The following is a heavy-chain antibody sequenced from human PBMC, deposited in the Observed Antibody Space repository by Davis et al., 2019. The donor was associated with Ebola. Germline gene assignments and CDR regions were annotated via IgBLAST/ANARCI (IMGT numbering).Heavy chain of an antibody. J-gene: IGHJ4*02. D-gene: IGHD3-3*01. Sequence: AASVKVSCKASGGSFSNYAFSWVRQAPGQGLEWMGGTMPIFGSATYAQKFRGRVTITADQSTSTAYMELSSLRSEDTAVYYCARQYVEYYDFWSGYLDYWGQGTLVTVSS. V-gene: IGHV1-69*13. CDR3: ARQYVEYYDFWSGYLDY. CDR2: TMPIFGSA. CDR1: GGSFSNYA.